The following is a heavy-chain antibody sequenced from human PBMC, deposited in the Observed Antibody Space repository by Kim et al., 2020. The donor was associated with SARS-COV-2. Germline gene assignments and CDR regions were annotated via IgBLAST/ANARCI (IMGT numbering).Heavy chain of an antibody. CDR2: ISWNSGSI. Sequence: GGSLRLSCAASGFTFGDYAMHWVWQAPGKGLEWVSGISWNSGSIGYADSVKGRFTISRDNAKNSLYLQMNSLRAEDTALYYCAKIYQRWLQLDYFDYWGQGTLVTVSS. V-gene: IGHV3-9*01. J-gene: IGHJ4*02. CDR1: GFTFGDYA. CDR3: AKIYQRWLQLDYFDY. D-gene: IGHD5-12*01.